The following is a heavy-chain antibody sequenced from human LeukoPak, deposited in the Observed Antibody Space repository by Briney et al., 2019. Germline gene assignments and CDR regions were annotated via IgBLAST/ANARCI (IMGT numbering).Heavy chain of an antibody. D-gene: IGHD3-22*01. J-gene: IGHJ4*02. CDR2: INQAGSEK. CDR1: GFTFSRYC. CDR3: ASDRDYYDSTGYISDY. V-gene: IGHV3-7*01. Sequence: GGSLRLSCAASGFTFSRYCMSWLRQAPGKGLEWVANINQAGSEKNYVDSVKGRFTISRDNAKNSMYLQMNSLRAEDTGVYYCASDRDYYDSTGYISDYWGQGTLVTVSS.